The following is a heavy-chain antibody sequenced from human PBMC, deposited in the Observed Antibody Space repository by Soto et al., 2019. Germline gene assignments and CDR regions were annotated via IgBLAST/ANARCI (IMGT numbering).Heavy chain of an antibody. J-gene: IGHJ3*02. Sequence: SETLSLTCTVSGGSSSSDNYFWSWIRQHPGKGLEWIGYIDYIGRAYYNPSLKSRVTTSVDTSKNQFSLRLGSVTVADTATYYCARYVKSAAASDAFAIWGQGTVVIVSS. CDR1: GGSSSSDNYF. CDR3: ARYVKSAAASDAFAI. CDR2: IDYIGRA. V-gene: IGHV4-31*03. D-gene: IGHD3-10*02.